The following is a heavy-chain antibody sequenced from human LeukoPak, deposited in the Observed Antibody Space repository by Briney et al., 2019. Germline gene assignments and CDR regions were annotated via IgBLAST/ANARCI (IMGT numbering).Heavy chain of an antibody. Sequence: SETLSLTCAVYGGSFSGYYWSLIRHPPRKGHQRNVEINHSGSTNYNPSLKSRVTISVDTSKNQFSLKLSSVTAADTALFFRAEDGIRDFDWLLPFDYWGQGTLVTVSS. CDR3: AEDGIRDFDWLLPFDY. D-gene: IGHD3-9*01. CDR2: INHSGST. J-gene: IGHJ4*02. CDR1: GGSFSGYY. V-gene: IGHV4-34*01.